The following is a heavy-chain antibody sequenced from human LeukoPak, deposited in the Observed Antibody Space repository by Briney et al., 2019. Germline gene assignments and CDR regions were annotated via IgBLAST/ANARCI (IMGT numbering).Heavy chain of an antibody. CDR3: ARGFHGDCYFDY. V-gene: IGHV1-2*02. D-gene: IGHD4-17*01. CDR1: GNTLTGYY. J-gene: IGHJ4*02. CDR2: INPNSGGT. Sequence: GASVKVSCKASGNTLTGYYMHWVRQAPGQGLEWMGWINPNSGGTKYVQKFQGRVSMTRDPSISTAYMELSRLRSDDTAVYYCARGFHGDCYFDYWGQGTLVTVSS.